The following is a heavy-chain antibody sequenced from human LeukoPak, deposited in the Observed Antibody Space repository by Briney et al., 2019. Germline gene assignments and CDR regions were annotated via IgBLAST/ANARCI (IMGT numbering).Heavy chain of an antibody. D-gene: IGHD4-17*01. CDR2: IYSGGST. V-gene: IGHV3-53*04. CDR3: ARMTTVTTPDY. Sequence: PGRSLRLSCAASGFTVSNNYLSWVRQAPGKGLEWVSVIYSGGSTYYADSVKGRFTISRHNSKNTLYLQMNSLRAEDTAVYYCARMTTVTTPDYWGQGTLVTVSS. CDR1: GFTVSNNY. J-gene: IGHJ4*02.